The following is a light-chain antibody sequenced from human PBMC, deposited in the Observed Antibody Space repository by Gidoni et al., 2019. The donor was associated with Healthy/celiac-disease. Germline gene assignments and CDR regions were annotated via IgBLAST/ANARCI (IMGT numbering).Light chain of an antibody. CDR3: QQYGSSPGWT. J-gene: IGKJ1*01. Sequence: EIVLTQSPGTLSLSPGERATLSCRASQSVSSSYLAWYQQKPGQAPRRLIYGASSRATGIPDRFSGSGSGTDFTLTISRLEPEDFAVYYCQQYGSSPGWTFGQGTKVKIK. CDR2: GAS. V-gene: IGKV3-20*01. CDR1: QSVSSSY.